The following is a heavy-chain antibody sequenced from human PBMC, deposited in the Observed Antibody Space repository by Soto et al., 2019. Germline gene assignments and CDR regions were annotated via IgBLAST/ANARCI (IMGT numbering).Heavy chain of an antibody. CDR3: ARWRDGYFDY. Sequence: QVQLVQSGAEVRKPGASVNMSCRTSGYSFTSYGLSWVRQAPGQGLEWMGWISTHNGNTNPAHQLQGRATVTADTSTSTAYMELRSLRSDDTAVYYCARWRDGYFDYWGQGTLVTVSS. CDR2: ISTHNGNT. CDR1: GYSFTSYG. J-gene: IGHJ4*02. V-gene: IGHV1-18*01.